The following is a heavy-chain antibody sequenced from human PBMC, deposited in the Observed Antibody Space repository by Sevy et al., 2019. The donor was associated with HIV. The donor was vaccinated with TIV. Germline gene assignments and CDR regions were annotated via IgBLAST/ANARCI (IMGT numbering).Heavy chain of an antibody. V-gene: IGHV1-18*01. Sequence: ASVKVSCKASGYTFTSHGINWVRQAPGQGLEWMGWISSYNGNTNYAHKVQGRVTMTTDTSTSTGYMELRSLRSDDTAVYYCARERGRSNYNYYGLDVWGQRTTVTVSS. CDR3: ARERGRSNYNYYGLDV. D-gene: IGHD3-16*01. J-gene: IGHJ6*02. CDR1: GYTFTSHG. CDR2: ISSYNGNT.